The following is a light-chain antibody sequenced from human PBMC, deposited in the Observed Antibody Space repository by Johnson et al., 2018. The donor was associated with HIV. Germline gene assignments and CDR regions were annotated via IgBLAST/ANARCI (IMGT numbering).Light chain of an antibody. CDR3: GTWDSSLSAPYV. CDR1: SSNIGNNY. CDR2: DND. V-gene: IGLV1-51*02. Sequence: QSVLTQPPSVSAAPGQKVTISCSGSSSNIGNNYVSWFQHLPGAAPKLLIYDNDRRPSGVPDRFSGSKSGTSATLDITGLQTGAEADYYCGTWDSSLSAPYVFGTVTKVTVL. J-gene: IGLJ1*01.